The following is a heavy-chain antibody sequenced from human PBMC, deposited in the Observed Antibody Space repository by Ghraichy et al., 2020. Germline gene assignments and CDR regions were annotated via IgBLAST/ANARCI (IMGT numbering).Heavy chain of an antibody. Sequence: GGSLRLSCAASGLTFSSYWMSWVRQAPGKGLEWVANIKQDGSEKYYVDSVKGRFTISRDNAKNSLYLQMNSLRAEDTAVYYCARARDIVVVPAATYDYWGQGTLVTVSS. CDR2: IKQDGSEK. J-gene: IGHJ4*02. V-gene: IGHV3-7*01. CDR1: GLTFSSYW. D-gene: IGHD2-2*01. CDR3: ARARDIVVVPAATYDY.